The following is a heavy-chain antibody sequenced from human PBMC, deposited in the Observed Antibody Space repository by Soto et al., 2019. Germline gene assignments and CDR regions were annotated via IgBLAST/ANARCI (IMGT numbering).Heavy chain of an antibody. CDR2: MNPNSGNT. D-gene: IGHD3-9*01. J-gene: IGHJ4*02. V-gene: IGHV1-8*03. Sequence: GASVTVSCKASVYTFTRYDINWVRQATGQGLEWMGWMNPNSGNTGYAQKFQGRVTITRDTSANTAYMELSSLRSEDTAVYYCARTYYDIFTGYSSNPFDYWGQGTLVTVSS. CDR1: VYTFTRYD. CDR3: ARTYYDIFTGYSSNPFDY.